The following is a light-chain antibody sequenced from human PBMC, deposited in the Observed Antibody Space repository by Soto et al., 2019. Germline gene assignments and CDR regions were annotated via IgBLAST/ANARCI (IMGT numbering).Light chain of an antibody. CDR2: DAS. CDR1: QGISSA. V-gene: IGKV1-13*02. J-gene: IGKJ5*01. CDR3: QQFNSYPFT. Sequence: ALQLTQSPSSLSASVGDRVTITCRASQGISSALAWYQQKPGKPPKLLIYDASSLDSGVPSRFSGSGSGTDFTLTISSLQPDDFATYYCQQFNSYPFTFGQGTRLEIK.